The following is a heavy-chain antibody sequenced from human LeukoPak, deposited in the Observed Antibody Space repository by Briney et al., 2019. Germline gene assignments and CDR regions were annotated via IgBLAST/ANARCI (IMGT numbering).Heavy chain of an antibody. CDR3: ARNFDWLYQILDY. CDR1: GFTCSSYW. CDR2: IKQDGSEK. D-gene: IGHD3-9*01. Sequence: PGGSLRLSCAASGFTCSSYWMSWVRQAPGKGLEWVANIKQDGSEKYYVDSVKGRFTISRDNAKNSLYLQMNSLRAEDTAVYYCARNFDWLYQILDYWGQGTLVTVSS. V-gene: IGHV3-7*03. J-gene: IGHJ4*02.